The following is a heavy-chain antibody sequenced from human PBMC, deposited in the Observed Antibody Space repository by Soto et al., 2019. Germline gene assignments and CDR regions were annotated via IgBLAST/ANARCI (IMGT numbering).Heavy chain of an antibody. V-gene: IGHV3-23*01. CDR1: GFTFSSYV. J-gene: IGHJ4*02. CDR2: ISGSSANT. CDR3: AKDKTTSSSWPYYFDY. D-gene: IGHD6-13*01. Sequence: EVQLLESGGGLVQPGGSLRLSCAASGFTFSSYVMTWVRQAPGKGLEWVSTISGSSANTYYADSVKGRFTISRDNSKNTLYLQMNSLKAEDTAVYYCAKDKTTSSSWPYYFDYWGQGTLVTVSS.